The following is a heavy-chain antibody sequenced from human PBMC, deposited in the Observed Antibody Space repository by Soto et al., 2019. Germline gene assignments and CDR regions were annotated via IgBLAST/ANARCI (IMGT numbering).Heavy chain of an antibody. J-gene: IGHJ5*02. CDR1: GFTFSSYA. V-gene: IGHV3-23*01. Sequence: EVQLLESGGGLVQPGGSLRLSCAASGFTFSSYAMSWVRQAPGKGLEWVSAISGSGGRTYYADSVKGRFTISRDNSKNTLYLQMTSLRAEDTAVYYCAKGERRDGSIWGGWFDPWGQGTLVTVSS. CDR3: AKGERRDGSIWGGWFDP. D-gene: IGHD1-1*01. CDR2: ISGSGGRT.